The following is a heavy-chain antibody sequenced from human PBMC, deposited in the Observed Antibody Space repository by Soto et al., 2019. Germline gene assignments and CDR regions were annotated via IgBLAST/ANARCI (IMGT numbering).Heavy chain of an antibody. V-gene: IGHV3-66*01. CDR3: ARDDVLCDGGRCYGVPLDD. Sequence: EVQLVESGGGLVQPGGSLRLSCAASGFTVSSKYMSWVRQAPGKGLEWVSLIQSGGPTYYADSVKGRFTISRDTSENTVNLQMDSLRAEDTAVYYCARDDVLCDGGRCYGVPLDDWGKGTTVTVSS. CDR2: IQSGGPT. J-gene: IGHJ6*04. D-gene: IGHD2-15*01. CDR1: GFTVSSKY.